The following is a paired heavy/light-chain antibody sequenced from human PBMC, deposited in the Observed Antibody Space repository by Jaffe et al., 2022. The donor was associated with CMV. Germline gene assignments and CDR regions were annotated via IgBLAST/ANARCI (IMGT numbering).Heavy chain of an antibody. CDR3: TTGPYSGSVLYFFDY. J-gene: IGHJ4*02. Sequence: EVRLVESGGGLVKPGGSLRLSCAASGFTFNYAWMNWVRQAPGKGLEWVGRIKTETDGGTIDYAEPVKGRFTISRDDSESTVYLQMNSLKTDDTAVYYCTTGPYSGSVLYFFDYWGQGTLVTVSS. D-gene: IGHD1-26*01. CDR1: GFTFNYAW. CDR2: IKTETDGGTI. V-gene: IGHV3-15*01.
Light chain of an antibody. V-gene: IGKV1-5*03. CDR2: KAS. CDR3: QQCNGYSGT. J-gene: IGKJ1*01. Sequence: DIQMTQSPSTLSASVGDTVTITCRASQSISDWLAWYQQKPGKAPKLLIYKASTLESGVPSRFSGSGSGTEFTLTISSLQPDDCAAYYCQQCNGYSGTFGQGTKVEIK. CDR1: QSISDW.